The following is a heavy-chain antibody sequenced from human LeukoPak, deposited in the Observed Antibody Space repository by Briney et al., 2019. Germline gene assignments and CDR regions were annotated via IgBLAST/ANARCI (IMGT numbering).Heavy chain of an antibody. J-gene: IGHJ4*02. D-gene: IGHD2-2*01. V-gene: IGHV3-23*01. CDR1: GFTFSSYA. CDR3: ARAAAVCSSTSCYGHY. Sequence: GGSLRLSCAASGFTFSSYAMSWVRQAPGKGLEWVSAISGNGRDTYYTDSVKGRFTISRDNSKNTLYLQMHSLRAEDTAIYYCARAAAVCSSTSCYGHYWGQGTLVTVSS. CDR2: ISGNGRDT.